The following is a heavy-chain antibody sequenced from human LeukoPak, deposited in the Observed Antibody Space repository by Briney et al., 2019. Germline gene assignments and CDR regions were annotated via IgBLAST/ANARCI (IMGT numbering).Heavy chain of an antibody. CDR3: VGEGGSGWRLFDY. V-gene: IGHV3-53*01. Sequence: PGGSLRLSCAASGFTVSSRYINWVRQAPGKGLEWVSVIYSGGSTYYADSVEGRFTISRDNSKNTLYLQMNSLRVEDTAVYYCVGEGGSGWRLFDYWGQGTLVTVSS. J-gene: IGHJ4*02. D-gene: IGHD6-19*01. CDR2: IYSGGST. CDR1: GFTVSSRY.